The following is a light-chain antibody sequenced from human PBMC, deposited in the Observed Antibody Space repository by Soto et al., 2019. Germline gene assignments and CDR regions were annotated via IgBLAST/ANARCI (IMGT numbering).Light chain of an antibody. J-gene: IGKJ4*01. CDR1: QSISTW. V-gene: IGKV1-5*03. Sequence: DIQMTQSPSTLSASVGDRVTITCRASQSISTWLPWYQQKPGKGPNLLIYRASRLETGVPSRFSGSGSGTEFTLTITGLQPDDFATYYCQHYNTSPLTFGGGTKVEIK. CDR3: QHYNTSPLT. CDR2: RAS.